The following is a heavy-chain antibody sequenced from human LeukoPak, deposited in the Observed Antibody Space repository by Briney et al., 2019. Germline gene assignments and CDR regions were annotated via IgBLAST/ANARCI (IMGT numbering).Heavy chain of an antibody. V-gene: IGHV3-30*04. CDR3: ARDSGSYCFGAFDI. CDR2: ISYDGSNK. CDR1: GFTFSSYA. D-gene: IGHD1-26*01. Sequence: GGSLRLSCAASGFTFSSYAMHWVRQAPGKGLEWVAVISYDGSNKYYADSVKGRFTISRDNSKNTLYLQMNSLRAEDTAVYYCARDSGSYCFGAFDIWGQGTMVTVSS. J-gene: IGHJ3*02.